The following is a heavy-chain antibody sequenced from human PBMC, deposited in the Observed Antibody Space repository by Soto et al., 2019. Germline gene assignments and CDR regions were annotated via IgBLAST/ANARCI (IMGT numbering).Heavy chain of an antibody. V-gene: IGHV3-13*01. CDR2: IGTAGDT. CDR1: GFTFSSYD. CDR3: ARFNLLTYYYGMDV. J-gene: IGHJ6*02. Sequence: GGSLRLSCAASGFTFSSYDMHWVRQATGKGLEWVSAIGTAGDTYYPGSVKGRFTISRENAKNSLYLQMNSLRAEDTAVYYCARFNLLTYYYGMDVWGQGTTVTVSS. D-gene: IGHD1-26*01.